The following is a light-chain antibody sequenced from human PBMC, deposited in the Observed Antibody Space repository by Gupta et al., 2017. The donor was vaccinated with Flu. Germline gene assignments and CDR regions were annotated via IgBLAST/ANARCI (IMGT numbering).Light chain of an antibody. V-gene: IGKV3-20*01. Sequence: EIVLTQSPGTLSLSPGERATLSCRASQTVSSDYLAWYQQKPDQPPRLVIYGASRRASDIPDRFSGSGPGTDFTLTINRLEPEDSALYYCQQECLSSWTFGQGTKVEIK. J-gene: IGKJ1*01. CDR3: QQECLSSWT. CDR2: GAS. CDR1: QTVSSDY.